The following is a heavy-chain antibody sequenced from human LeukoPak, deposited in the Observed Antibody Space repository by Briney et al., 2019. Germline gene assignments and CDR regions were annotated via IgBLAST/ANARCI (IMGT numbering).Heavy chain of an antibody. CDR1: GYPFDNFG. Sequence: ASVKVSCKASGYPFDNFGLTWVRQAPGQGLEWMGWISAYNGNTHYAQKFRGRLTLTTETSTSTAYLELRSLKSDDTAVYYCARAAYDSSGSGAFDIWGQGTMVTVSS. J-gene: IGHJ3*02. CDR2: ISAYNGNT. D-gene: IGHD3-22*01. CDR3: ARAAYDSSGSGAFDI. V-gene: IGHV1-18*01.